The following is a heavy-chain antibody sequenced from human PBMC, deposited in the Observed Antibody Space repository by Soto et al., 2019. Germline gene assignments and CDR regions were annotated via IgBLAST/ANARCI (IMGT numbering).Heavy chain of an antibody. CDR3: ARPVRHGDVDY. Sequence: QVQLQESGPGLVKPSQTLSLTCTVSGGSISSGDYYWSWIRQPPGKGLEWIGYIYYSGSTYYNPSHKSRFTISVDTPKHQFSRKLSSVTAADTAVYYCARPVRHGDVDYWGQGTLVTVSS. J-gene: IGHJ4*02. V-gene: IGHV4-30-4*01. CDR2: IYYSGST. D-gene: IGHD4-17*01. CDR1: GGSISSGDYY.